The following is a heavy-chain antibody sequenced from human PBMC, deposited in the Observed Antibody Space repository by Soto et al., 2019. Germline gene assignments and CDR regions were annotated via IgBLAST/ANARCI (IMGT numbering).Heavy chain of an antibody. V-gene: IGHV1-46*01. CDR2: INPSGGST. Sequence: ASVKVSCKASGYTLTSYYIHWVRQAPGQGLECMGIINPSGGSTSYAQKFQGRVTMTRDTSTSTVYMELSSLRSEDTAVYYCARDHRSGWYLKGYDYWGQGTLVTVSS. J-gene: IGHJ4*02. CDR3: ARDHRSGWYLKGYDY. D-gene: IGHD6-19*01. CDR1: GYTLTSYY.